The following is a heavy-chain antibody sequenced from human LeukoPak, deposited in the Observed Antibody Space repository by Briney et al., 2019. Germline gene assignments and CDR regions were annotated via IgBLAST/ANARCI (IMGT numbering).Heavy chain of an antibody. D-gene: IGHD3-22*01. J-gene: IGHJ3*02. Sequence: SETLSLTCAVYGGSFSGYYWSWIRQPPGKGLEWLGEINHSGSTNYNPSLKSRVTISVDTSKNQFSLKLSSVTAADTAVYYCARGGNYYDSSGYYNAFDIWGQGTMVTVSS. CDR1: GGSFSGYY. V-gene: IGHV4-34*01. CDR2: INHSGST. CDR3: ARGGNYYDSSGYYNAFDI.